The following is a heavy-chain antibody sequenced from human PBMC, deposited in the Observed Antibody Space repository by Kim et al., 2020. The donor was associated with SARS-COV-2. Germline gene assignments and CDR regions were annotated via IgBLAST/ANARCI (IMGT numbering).Heavy chain of an antibody. Sequence: GGSLRLSCAASGFAFSDYDMSWVRQAPGMGLEWVSAISGSGDSIYYADFVKGRFTISRDNSKNTLYLQMSSLRVEDTAIYYCAKDFVSMRRVGVTEKLDCGGRETLVTVSS. V-gene: IGHV3-23*01. CDR2: ISGSGDSI. D-gene: IGHD2-21*02. J-gene: IGHJ4*02. CDR3: AKDFVSMRRVGVTEKLDC. CDR1: GFAFSDYD.